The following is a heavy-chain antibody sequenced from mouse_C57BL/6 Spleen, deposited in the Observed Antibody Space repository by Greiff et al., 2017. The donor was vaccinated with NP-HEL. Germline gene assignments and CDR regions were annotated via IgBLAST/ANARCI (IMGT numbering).Heavy chain of an antibody. CDR2: IYPGDGDT. CDR3: ARGYYGSSYKDFDY. V-gene: IGHV1-82*01. J-gene: IGHJ2*01. D-gene: IGHD1-1*01. CDR1: GYAFSSSW. Sequence: VKLQQSGPELVKPGASVKISCKASGYAFSSSWMNWVKQRPGKGLEWIGRIYPGDGDTNYNGKFKGKATLTADKSSSTAYMQLSSLTSEDSAVYFCARGYYGSSYKDFDYWGQGTTLTVSS.